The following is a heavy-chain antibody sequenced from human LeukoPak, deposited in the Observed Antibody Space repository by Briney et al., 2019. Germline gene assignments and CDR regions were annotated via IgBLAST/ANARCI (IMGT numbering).Heavy chain of an antibody. V-gene: IGHV1-18*01. CDR1: GYTFTSYG. CDR3: ARDRPDIVATIPQRGGMDV. Sequence: ASVKVSCKASGYTFTSYGISWVRQAPGQGLEWMGWISAYNGNTNYAQKLQGRVTMTTDTSTSTAYMELRSLRSEDTAVYYCARDRPDIVATIPQRGGMDVWGQGTTVTVSS. CDR2: ISAYNGNT. D-gene: IGHD5-12*01. J-gene: IGHJ6*02.